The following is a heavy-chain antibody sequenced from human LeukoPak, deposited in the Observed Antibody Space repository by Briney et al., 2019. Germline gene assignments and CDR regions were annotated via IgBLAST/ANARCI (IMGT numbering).Heavy chain of an antibody. CDR2: TYYRSKWYS. V-gene: IGHV6-1*01. CDR1: GDSVSSNSAP. J-gene: IGHJ4*02. Sequence: SQTLSLTCAISGDSVSSNSAPWNWIRQSPSRGLEWLGRTYYRSKWYSDYAESVKSRIIINPDISKNQFSLQLNSVTPEDTAIYYCTRDEQWLVYFDYWGQGTLVTVSS. D-gene: IGHD6-19*01. CDR3: TRDEQWLVYFDY.